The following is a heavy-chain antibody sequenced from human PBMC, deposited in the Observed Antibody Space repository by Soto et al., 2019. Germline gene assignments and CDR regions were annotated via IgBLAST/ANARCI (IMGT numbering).Heavy chain of an antibody. J-gene: IGHJ5*02. CDR3: ARVVAVAGTWFDP. CDR2: INAGNGNT. D-gene: IGHD6-19*01. Sequence: QVQLVQSGAEVKKPGASVKVSCKASGYTFTSYAMHWVRQAPAQRLEWMGWINAGNGNTKYSQKFQGRGTITRDTSASTAYMELSSLRSEDTAVYYCARVVAVAGTWFDPWGQGTLVTVSS. V-gene: IGHV1-3*01. CDR1: GYTFTSYA.